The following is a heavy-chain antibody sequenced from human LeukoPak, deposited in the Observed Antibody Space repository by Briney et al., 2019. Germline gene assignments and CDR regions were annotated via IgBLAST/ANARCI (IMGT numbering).Heavy chain of an antibody. V-gene: IGHV4-34*01. Sequence: PETLSLTCAVYGGSFSGYYWSWIRQPPGKGLEWIGEINHSGSTNYNPSLKSRVTISVDRSKNQFSLKLSSVTAADTAVYYCASGPVVPAARTTWFDPWGQGTLVTVSS. CDR3: ASGPVVPAARTTWFDP. CDR2: INHSGST. J-gene: IGHJ5*02. CDR1: GGSFSGYY. D-gene: IGHD2-2*01.